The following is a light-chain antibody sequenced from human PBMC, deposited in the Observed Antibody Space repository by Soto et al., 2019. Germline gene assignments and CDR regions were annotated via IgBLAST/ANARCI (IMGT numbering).Light chain of an antibody. V-gene: IGKV3-20*01. CDR3: QQYGRSPLLYT. Sequence: ENVLTQSPGTLSLSPGERATLSRRASQSVTSNFLAWYQQKPGQAPRLLIYGASTRAAGVPDRFSGSGSGTDFTLTITGLEPEDFAVYYCQQYGRSPLLYTFGQGTKL. CDR2: GAS. J-gene: IGKJ2*01. CDR1: QSVTSNF.